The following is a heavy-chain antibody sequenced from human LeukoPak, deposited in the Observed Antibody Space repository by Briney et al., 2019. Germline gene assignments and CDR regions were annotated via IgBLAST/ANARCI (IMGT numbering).Heavy chain of an antibody. CDR2: IYYSGST. Sequence: SETLSFTCTVSGGSISSYYWSWIRQPPGKGLEWIGYIYYSGSTNYNPSLKSRVTISVDTSKNQFSLKLSSVTAADTAVYYCARGVLSFDPWGQGTLVTVSS. CDR3: ARGVLSFDP. CDR1: GGSISSYY. J-gene: IGHJ5*02. V-gene: IGHV4-59*01.